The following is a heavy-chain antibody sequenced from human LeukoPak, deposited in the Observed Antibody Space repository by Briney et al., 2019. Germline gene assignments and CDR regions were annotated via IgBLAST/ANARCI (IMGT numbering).Heavy chain of an antibody. CDR3: ATESRDGHVGY. CDR1: GGSISSYY. V-gene: IGHV4-59*01. CDR2: IYYSGST. Sequence: SETLSLTCTVSGGSISSYYWSWIRQPPGKGLEWIGCIYYSGSTNYNPSLKSRVTISVDTSKNQFSLKLSSVTAADTAVYYCATESRDGHVGYWGQGTLVTVSS. J-gene: IGHJ4*02. D-gene: IGHD5-24*01.